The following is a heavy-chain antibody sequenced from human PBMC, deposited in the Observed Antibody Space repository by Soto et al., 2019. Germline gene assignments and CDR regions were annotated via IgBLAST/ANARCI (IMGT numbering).Heavy chain of an antibody. V-gene: IGHV3-11*01. D-gene: IGHD3-3*01. Sequence: SLRLSCASSVFTFSDYYMSWIRQAPGKGLEWVSYISSSGSTIYYADSVKGRFTISRDNAKNSLYLQMNSLRAEDTAVYYCAKLMQSTTYYDFWSGYRASAFDIWGQGTMVTVSS. CDR2: ISSSGSTI. J-gene: IGHJ3*02. CDR3: AKLMQSTTYYDFWSGYRASAFDI. CDR1: VFTFSDYY.